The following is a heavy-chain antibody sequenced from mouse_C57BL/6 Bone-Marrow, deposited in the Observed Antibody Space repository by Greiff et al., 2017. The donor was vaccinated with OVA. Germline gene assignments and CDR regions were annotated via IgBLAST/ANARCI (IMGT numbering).Heavy chain of an antibody. J-gene: IGHJ2*01. Sequence: DVMLVESGGDLVKPGGSLKLSCAASGFTFSSYGMSWVRQTPDKRLEWVATISSGGSYTYYPDSVKGRFTISRDNAKNTLYLQMSSLKSEDTAMYYCARHLNWDGYWGQGTTLTVSS. CDR3: ARHLNWDGY. V-gene: IGHV5-6*02. CDR1: GFTFSSYG. CDR2: ISSGGSYT. D-gene: IGHD4-1*01.